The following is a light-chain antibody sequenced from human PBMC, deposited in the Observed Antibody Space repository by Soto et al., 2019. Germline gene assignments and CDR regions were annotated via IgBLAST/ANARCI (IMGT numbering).Light chain of an antibody. CDR2: AAS. Sequence: SSLSASVGDRVTITCRASQSISSYLNWYQQIPGKAPKLLIYAASSLQTGVPSRFSGSGSGTDFSLTISSLQPEDFSTYYCQQSYSTPRTFGQGTKVDIK. CDR1: QSISSY. V-gene: IGKV1-39*01. CDR3: QQSYSTPRT. J-gene: IGKJ1*01.